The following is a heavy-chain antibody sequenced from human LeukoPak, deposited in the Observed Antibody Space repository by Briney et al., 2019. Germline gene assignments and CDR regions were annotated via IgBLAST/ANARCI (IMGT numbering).Heavy chain of an antibody. Sequence: SETLSLTCAVYGGSFSGYYWSWIRQPPGKGLEWIGEINHSGSTNYNPSLKSRVTIPVDTSKNQFSLKLSSVTAADTAVYYCARGIRYSSSSRWFDPWGQGTLITVSS. D-gene: IGHD6-6*01. J-gene: IGHJ5*02. CDR1: GGSFSGYY. CDR2: INHSGST. V-gene: IGHV4-34*01. CDR3: ARGIRYSSSSRWFDP.